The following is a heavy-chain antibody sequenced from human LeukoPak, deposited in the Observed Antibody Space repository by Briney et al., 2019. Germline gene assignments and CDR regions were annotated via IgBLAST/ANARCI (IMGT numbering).Heavy chain of an antibody. CDR3: ARGGGYCSSTSCLKGGFDP. D-gene: IGHD2-2*01. Sequence: SETLSLTCAVSGGSISSYYWSWIRQPPGKGLEWIGYIYYSGSTNYNPSLKSRVTISVDTSKNQFSLKLSSVTAADTAVYYCARGGGYCSSTSCLKGGFDPWGQGTLVTVSS. CDR2: IYYSGST. J-gene: IGHJ5*02. V-gene: IGHV4-59*01. CDR1: GGSISSYY.